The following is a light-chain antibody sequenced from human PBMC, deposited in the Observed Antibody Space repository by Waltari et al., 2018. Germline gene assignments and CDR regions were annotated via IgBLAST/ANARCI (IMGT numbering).Light chain of an antibody. CDR2: EVS. V-gene: IGKV2-29*02. CDR3: MQGMHHRT. CDR1: QNLLHSDGKTY. Sequence: IVMTQTPLSLSVTPGQPASISCKSSQNLLHSDGKTYLYWYLQRPGQSPQLLIYEVSNRVSGVPDRFSGSGSGTDFTLKISRVEAEDVGVYYCMQGMHHRTFGQGTKVEIK. J-gene: IGKJ1*01.